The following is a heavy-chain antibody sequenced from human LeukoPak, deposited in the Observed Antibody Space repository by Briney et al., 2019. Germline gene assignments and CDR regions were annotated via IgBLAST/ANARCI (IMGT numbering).Heavy chain of an antibody. CDR3: ARTITGTLDY. J-gene: IGHJ4*02. V-gene: IGHV1-2*02. D-gene: IGHD1-7*01. CDR2: INPNSGDT. CDR1: GYTFTGYY. Sequence: ASVKVSCKASGYTFTGYYIHWVRQAPGQGLEWMGWINPNSGDTDYAQKFQGRVSMTRGTSISTAYMELSRLRSDDTAVYYWARTITGTLDYWGQGTLVTVSS.